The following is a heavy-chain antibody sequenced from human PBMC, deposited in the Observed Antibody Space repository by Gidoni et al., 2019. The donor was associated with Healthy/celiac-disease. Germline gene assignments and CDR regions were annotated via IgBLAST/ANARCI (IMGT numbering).Heavy chain of an antibody. D-gene: IGHD1-26*01. CDR1: GFTFSGSA. CDR3: TTSGSYYYDY. V-gene: IGHV3-73*01. J-gene: IGHJ4*02. Sequence: EVQLVESGGGLVQPGGSRQLSCAASGFTFSGSAMHWVRPASGKGLGWVGRIRSKANSYATAYAASVKGRFTISRDDSKNTAYLQMHSLKPEDPAVYYCTTSGSYYYDYWGQGTLVTVSS. CDR2: IRSKANSYAT.